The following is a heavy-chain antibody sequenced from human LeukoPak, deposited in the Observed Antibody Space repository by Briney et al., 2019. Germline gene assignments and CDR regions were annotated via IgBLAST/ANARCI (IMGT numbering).Heavy chain of an antibody. Sequence: GGSLRLSCAASGFTVSNNYMSWVRQAPGKGLEWVSLIYSGSSTYYANSVKGRFTISRDNSQNTLYLQMNSLRAEDTAVYYCAREVAASGLGYFDYWGQGTLVTVS. J-gene: IGHJ4*02. CDR1: GFTVSNNY. CDR2: IYSGSST. V-gene: IGHV3-53*01. CDR3: AREVAASGLGYFDY. D-gene: IGHD3-16*01.